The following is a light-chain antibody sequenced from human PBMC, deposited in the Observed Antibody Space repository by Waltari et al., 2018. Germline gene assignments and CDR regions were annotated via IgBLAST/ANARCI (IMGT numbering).Light chain of an antibody. Sequence: QSELTQPPSASGTPGQKVTISCSGRYYNVGTNVVNWYQQFPATAPKLLIYSRGQRPSGVPDRFSCAKSCTSASLAIIGLPSSDGAYYSCASWNDSLNGRWIFGGGTKLTVL. CDR3: ASWNDSLNGRWI. CDR1: YYNVGTNV. J-gene: IGLJ2*01. V-gene: IGLV1-44*01. CDR2: SRG.